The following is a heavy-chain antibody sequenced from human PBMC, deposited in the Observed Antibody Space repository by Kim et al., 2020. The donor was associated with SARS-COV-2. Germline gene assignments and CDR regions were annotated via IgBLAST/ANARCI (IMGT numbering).Heavy chain of an antibody. CDR1: GFTFNNYA. V-gene: IGHV3-23*01. CDR3: ARGEEQLSYFYYYGLDV. CDR2: ISGSGIDT. Sequence: GGSLRLSCTATGFTFNNYAMNWVRQAPGKGLEWVSIISGSGIDTPYADSVKGRFTISRDNSKNTLSLQMNSLRPEDTAVYFCARGEEQLSYFYYYGLDVWGQGTTVTVSS. J-gene: IGHJ6*02. D-gene: IGHD6-13*01.